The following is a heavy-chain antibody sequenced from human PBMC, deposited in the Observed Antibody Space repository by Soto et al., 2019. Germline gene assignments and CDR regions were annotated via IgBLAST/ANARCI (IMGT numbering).Heavy chain of an antibody. J-gene: IGHJ4*02. CDR3: ARESSSSCHDY. CDR2: ISAYNGNT. V-gene: IGHV1-18*04. CDR1: GYTFTSYY. D-gene: IGHD6-13*01. Sequence: ASVKVSCKASGYTFTSYYMNWVRQAPGQGLEWMGWISAYNGNTNYAQKLQGRVTMTTDTSTSTAYMELRSLRSDDTAVYHCARESSSSCHDYWGQGTLVTVSS.